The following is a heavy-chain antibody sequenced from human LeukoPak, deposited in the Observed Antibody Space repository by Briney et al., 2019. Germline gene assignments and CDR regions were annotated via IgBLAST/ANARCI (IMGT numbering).Heavy chain of an antibody. V-gene: IGHV3-30*04. CDR2: ISYDGSNQ. CDR1: GFTFSNFA. Sequence: GGSLRLSCAASGFTFSNFAMHWVRQAPGKGLEWMAIISYDGSNQYYADSVKGRFTISRDSSQNTLYLQMNSLRAEDTAVYYCARELTGYWQQYWGQGTLVTVSS. D-gene: IGHD3-9*01. CDR3: ARELTGYWQQY. J-gene: IGHJ4*02.